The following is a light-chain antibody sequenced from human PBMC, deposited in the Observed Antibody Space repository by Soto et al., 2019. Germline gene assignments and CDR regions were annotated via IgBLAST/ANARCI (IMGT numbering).Light chain of an antibody. CDR1: QTVSSS. CDR3: QQRSSWPT. CDR2: DVS. Sequence: IVLTQSPATLSLSPGERATLSCRASQTVSSSLAWFQQKPGQAPRLLIYDVSVRATGIPARFSGSGSGTDFTLTISSPEPEEFAVYYCQQRSSWPTFGGGTKVESK. V-gene: IGKV3-11*01. J-gene: IGKJ4*01.